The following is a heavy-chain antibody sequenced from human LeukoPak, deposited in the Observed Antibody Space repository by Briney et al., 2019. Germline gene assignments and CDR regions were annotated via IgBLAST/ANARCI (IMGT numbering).Heavy chain of an antibody. D-gene: IGHD2-15*01. J-gene: IGHJ4*02. Sequence: SETLSLTCAVYGGSFSGYYWSWIRQPPGQGLEWIGEINHSGSTNYNPSLKSRVTISVDTSKNQFSLKLSSVTAADTAVYYCARVGYCSGGSGYTESMYYFDYWGQGTLVTASS. CDR3: ARVGYCSGGSGYTESMYYFDY. V-gene: IGHV4-34*01. CDR2: INHSGST. CDR1: GGSFSGYY.